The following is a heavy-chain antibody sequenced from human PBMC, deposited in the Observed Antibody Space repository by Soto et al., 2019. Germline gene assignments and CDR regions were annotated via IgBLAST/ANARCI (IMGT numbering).Heavy chain of an antibody. CDR3: AKSPRDCGGATCYFYSYMDV. CDR1: GGSISSGDYY. V-gene: IGHV4-30-4*01. J-gene: IGHJ6*02. CDR2: IYYSGST. D-gene: IGHD2-21*01. Sequence: SETLSLTCTVSGGSISSGDYYWSWIRQPPGKGLEWIGYIYYSGSTYYNPSLKSRVTISVDTSKNQFSLKLSSVTAADTAIYYCAKSPRDCGGATCYFYSYMDVWGQGTTVTVSS.